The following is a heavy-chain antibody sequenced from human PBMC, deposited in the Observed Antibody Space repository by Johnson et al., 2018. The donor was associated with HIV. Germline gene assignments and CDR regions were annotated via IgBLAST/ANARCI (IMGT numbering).Heavy chain of an antibody. V-gene: IGHV3-30*18. CDR3: AKGEYYDFWSGYYDAFDI. Sequence: QVQLVESGGGVVQPGRSLRLSCAAAGFSFRSYGMHWVRQAPGKGLEWVAVISNDGRDKYYADSGKGRFTISRDNSKKTLYLQMNSLRAEDTAVYYCAKGEYYDFWSGYYDAFDIWGQGTMVTVSA. CDR1: GFSFRSYG. J-gene: IGHJ3*02. D-gene: IGHD3-3*01. CDR2: ISNDGRDK.